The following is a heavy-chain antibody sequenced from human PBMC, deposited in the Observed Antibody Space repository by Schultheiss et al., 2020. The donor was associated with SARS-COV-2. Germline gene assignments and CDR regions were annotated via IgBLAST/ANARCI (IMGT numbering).Heavy chain of an antibody. Sequence: GSLRLSCAASGFTFSSYAMHWVRQAPCKGLEWVAVISYDGSNKYYADSVKGRFTISRDNSKNTLYLQMNSLRAEDTAVYYCADGGSGSYLGFADAFDIWGQGTMVTVSS. CDR1: GFTFSSYA. CDR2: ISYDGSNK. CDR3: ADGGSGSYLGFADAFDI. J-gene: IGHJ3*02. D-gene: IGHD1-26*01. V-gene: IGHV3-30*07.